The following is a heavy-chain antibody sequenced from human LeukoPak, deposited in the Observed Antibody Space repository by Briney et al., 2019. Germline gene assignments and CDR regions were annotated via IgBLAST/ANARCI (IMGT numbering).Heavy chain of an antibody. J-gene: IGHJ4*03. CDR3: ARVIVARAPMYGDTFDN. V-gene: IGHV1-18*01. CDR2: ISAYNGNT. CDR1: GYIFTSYG. D-gene: IGHD4-17*01. Sequence: ASVSLSCKASGYIFTSYGISWVRQAPGQGLEWMGWISAYNGNTNYAQKFQGRVTMTTDTSTSTAYMELRSLRSDDTAVYYCARVIVARAPMYGDTFDNSGPRTLGTVSS.